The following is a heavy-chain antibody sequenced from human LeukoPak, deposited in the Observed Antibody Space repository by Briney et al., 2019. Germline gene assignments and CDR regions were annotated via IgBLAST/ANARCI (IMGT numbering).Heavy chain of an antibody. CDR1: GFSFSTHW. CDR3: AGDEGWTFDI. J-gene: IGHJ3*02. V-gene: IGHV3-7*01. Sequence: GGSLRLSCAASGFSFSTHWMSWFRQAPGKGLEWVALIKQDGSVIHYVDSVKGRFTISRDNAKNSLSHQMNSLRADDTAVYYCAGDEGWTFDIWGQGTKVTVSS. D-gene: IGHD5-24*01. CDR2: IKQDGSVI.